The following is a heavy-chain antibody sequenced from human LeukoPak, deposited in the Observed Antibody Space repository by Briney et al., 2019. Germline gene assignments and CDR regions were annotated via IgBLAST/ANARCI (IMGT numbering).Heavy chain of an antibody. CDR3: AREDCSRGRCYGALDV. CDR2: VDDSGRNT. Sequence: GGSLRLSCVISGFTFDNYAMGWVRQAPGKGLEWVSSVDDSGRNTYFAGSVKGRFTISRDNSKITLYLQMNSLRAEDTALYHCAREDCSRGRCYGALDVWGQGTTVTVT. V-gene: IGHV3-23*01. D-gene: IGHD2-15*01. CDR1: GFTFDNYA. J-gene: IGHJ6*02.